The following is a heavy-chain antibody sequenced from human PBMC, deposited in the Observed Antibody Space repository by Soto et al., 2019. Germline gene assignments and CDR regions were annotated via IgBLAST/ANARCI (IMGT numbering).Heavy chain of an antibody. V-gene: IGHV1-69*12. CDR2: IIPIFGTA. CDR3: ARDRGPSSGYYPYWFDP. CDR1: GGTFSSYA. J-gene: IGHJ5*02. D-gene: IGHD3-22*01. Sequence: QVQLVQSGAEVKKPGSSVKVSCKASGGTFSSYAITWVRQAPGQGLEWMGGIIPIFGTANYAQKFQARATITADESTGTSDMELSSLRSEDTAVYYCARDRGPSSGYYPYWFDPWGQGTLVTVSS.